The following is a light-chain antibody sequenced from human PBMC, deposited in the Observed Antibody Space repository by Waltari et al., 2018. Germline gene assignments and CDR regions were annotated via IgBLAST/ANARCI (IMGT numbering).Light chain of an antibody. Sequence: ETVLTQSPGTLSLSPGERATLSCRASESIGRTLAWYQQKPGQPPRLLVYDASSRATGIPGRFSGSGSGTDFSLTISRLEPEDFAVYYCQKYGTRPATFGQGTKVEIK. V-gene: IGKV3-20*01. CDR3: QKYGTRPAT. J-gene: IGKJ1*01. CDR2: DAS. CDR1: ESIGRT.